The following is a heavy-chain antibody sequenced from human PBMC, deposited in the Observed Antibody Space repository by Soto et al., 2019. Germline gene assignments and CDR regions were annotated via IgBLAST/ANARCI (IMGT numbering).Heavy chain of an antibody. D-gene: IGHD3-9*01. V-gene: IGHV1-69*13. Sequence: SVKVSCKASGGSFSYYGINWVRQAPGQGLEWMGGIIPIFATANYAQKFQGRVTITADGSTRTAYMELSSLRSEDTAVYYCARSGEAYYDILTGYYKGNWFDPWGQGTLVTVSS. CDR1: GGSFSYYG. CDR3: ARSGEAYYDILTGYYKGNWFDP. CDR2: IIPIFATA. J-gene: IGHJ5*02.